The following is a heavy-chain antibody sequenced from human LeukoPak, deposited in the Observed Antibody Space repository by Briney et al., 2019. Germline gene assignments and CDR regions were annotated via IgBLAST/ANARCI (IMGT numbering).Heavy chain of an antibody. CDR2: INPNINGT. J-gene: IGHJ4*02. V-gene: IGHV1-2*02. Sequence: ASVKVSCKASGYTFTGYYIHWVRQAPGQGLEWMGWINPNINGTNYAQKFQGRVTMTGDRSISTAYMELSRLRSDDTAVYYCARGYSYGYYFDYWGQGTLVTVSS. D-gene: IGHD5-18*01. CDR1: GYTFTGYY. CDR3: ARGYSYGYYFDY.